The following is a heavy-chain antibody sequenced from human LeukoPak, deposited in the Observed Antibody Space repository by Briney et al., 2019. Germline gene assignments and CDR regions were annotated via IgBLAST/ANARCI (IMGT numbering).Heavy chain of an antibody. V-gene: IGHV1-2*02. D-gene: IGHD6-25*01. CDR2: INPNSGGT. CDR1: VYTFTRYY. CDR3: AINKAGKSLDY. Sequence: GASLKVSCKASVYTFTRYYMHWVRQAPGQGLEWMGWINPNSGGTNYAQKFQGRVTMTRDTSISTAYMELSRLRFDDTAVYYCAINKAGKSLDYWGQGTLVTVS. J-gene: IGHJ4*02.